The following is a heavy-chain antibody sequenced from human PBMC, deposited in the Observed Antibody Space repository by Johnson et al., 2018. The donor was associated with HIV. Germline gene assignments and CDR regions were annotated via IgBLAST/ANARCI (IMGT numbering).Heavy chain of an antibody. J-gene: IGHJ3*02. Sequence: QVQLVESGGGVVQPGRSLRLSCAASGFTYSTYGMYWVRQAPGTGLEWVALIRYDGYYTTYADSVKGRFTSSRDNSKNMLFLQMSSLRAEDTAVYYCAKDLEGHDVFDIWGQGTAVTVSS. CDR2: IRYDGYYT. CDR3: AKDLEGHDVFDI. CDR1: GFTYSTYG. D-gene: IGHD3-3*01. V-gene: IGHV3-33*06.